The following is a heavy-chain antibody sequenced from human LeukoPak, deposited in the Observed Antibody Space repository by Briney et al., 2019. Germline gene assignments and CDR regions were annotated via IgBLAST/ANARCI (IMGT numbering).Heavy chain of an antibody. Sequence: GGSLRLSCAASGFTFSSYRMNWICQAPGKGLEWVSYISSSGSTIYYADSVKGRFTISRDNAKNSLYLQMNSLRAEDTAVYYCARDSAIFGVVALDPWGQGTLVTVSS. CDR3: ARDSAIFGVVALDP. D-gene: IGHD3-3*01. CDR2: ISSSGSTI. V-gene: IGHV3-48*04. J-gene: IGHJ5*02. CDR1: GFTFSSYR.